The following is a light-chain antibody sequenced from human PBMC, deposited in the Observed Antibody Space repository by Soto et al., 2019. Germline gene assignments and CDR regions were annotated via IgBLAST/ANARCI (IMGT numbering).Light chain of an antibody. CDR3: QQYSDLPMT. J-gene: IGKJ5*01. Sequence: EIVMTQSPGTLSLSPGERATLSCRASQSVSSTYLAWYQQKPGQAPRPLIYGASRRATGIPDRFSGSASGTDFTLTISRLEPEDFAVYFCQQYSDLPMTFGQGTRLEIK. CDR1: QSVSSTY. V-gene: IGKV3-20*01. CDR2: GAS.